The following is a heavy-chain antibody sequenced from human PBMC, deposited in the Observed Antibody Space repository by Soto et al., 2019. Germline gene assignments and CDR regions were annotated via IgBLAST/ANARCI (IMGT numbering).Heavy chain of an antibody. CDR2: IYPGDSDT. CDR3: ARLPNYYGSGSAFDI. V-gene: IGHV5-51*01. Sequence: PGESLKISCQGSGYSFTSYWIGWVRQMPGKGLEWMGIIYPGDSDTRYSPSFQGQVTISADKSISTAYLQWSSLKASDTAMYYCARLPNYYGSGSAFDIWGQGTMVTVS. CDR1: GYSFTSYW. J-gene: IGHJ3*02. D-gene: IGHD3-10*01.